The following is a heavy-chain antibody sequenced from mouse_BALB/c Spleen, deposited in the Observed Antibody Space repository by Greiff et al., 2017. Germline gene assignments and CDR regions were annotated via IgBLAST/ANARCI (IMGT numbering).Heavy chain of an antibody. CDR2: IYPGDGDT. Sequence: VQLQQSGAELVRPGPSVKISCNASGYAFSSYWMNWVKQRPGQGLEWIGQIYPGDGDTNYNGKFKGKATLTADKSSSTAYMQLSSLTSEDSAVYCCARRDGNYGFAYWGQGTLVTVSA. V-gene: IGHV1-80*01. CDR1: GYAFSSYW. CDR3: ARRDGNYGFAY. D-gene: IGHD2-1*01. J-gene: IGHJ3*01.